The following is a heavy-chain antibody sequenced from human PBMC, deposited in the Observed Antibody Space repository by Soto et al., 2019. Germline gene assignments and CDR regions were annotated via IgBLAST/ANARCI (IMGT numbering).Heavy chain of an antibody. CDR1: GGSISSYY. CDR3: AKHPWADYGGLFDP. J-gene: IGHJ5*02. D-gene: IGHD4-17*01. V-gene: IGHV4-59*03. Sequence: PSETLSLTCTVSGGSISSYYWTWIRQPPGKGLQWIGYIYYSGITNYNPSLKSRVTISVDTSKNQFALKLGSVTAADTAGEYWAKHPWADYGGLFDPWGQGTLVTVSS. CDR2: IYYSGIT.